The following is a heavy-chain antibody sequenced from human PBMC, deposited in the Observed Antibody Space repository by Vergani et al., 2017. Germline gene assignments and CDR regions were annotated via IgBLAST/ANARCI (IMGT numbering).Heavy chain of an antibody. CDR1: GGSFSGYY. D-gene: IGHD2-2*01. V-gene: IGHV4-34*01. J-gene: IGHJ6*03. Sequence: QVQLQQWGAGLLKPSETLSLTCAVYGGSFSGYYWSWIRQPPGKGLEWIGEINHSGSTNYNPSLKSRVTISVDTSKNQFSLKLSSVTAADTAVYYCARGPYCSSTSCYYYYMDVWGKGP. CDR3: ARGPYCSSTSCYYYYMDV. CDR2: INHSGST.